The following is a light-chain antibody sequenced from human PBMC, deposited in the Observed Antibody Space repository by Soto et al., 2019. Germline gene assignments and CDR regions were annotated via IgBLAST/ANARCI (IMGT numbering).Light chain of an antibody. V-gene: IGLV1-47*01. CDR2: GNN. CDR3: AAWDNSLSGPVV. Sequence: QAVLTQPPSASGTPGQRVTISCSGSSSNIGSNYVYWYQHLPGTAPKLLIYGNNQRPSGVPDRFSGSKSGTSASLAISGLRSEDEADYYCAAWDNSLSGPVVFGGGTKLTVL. J-gene: IGLJ2*01. CDR1: SSNIGSNY.